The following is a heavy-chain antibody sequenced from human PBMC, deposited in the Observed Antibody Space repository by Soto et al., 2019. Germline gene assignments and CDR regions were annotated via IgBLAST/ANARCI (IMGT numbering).Heavy chain of an antibody. CDR2: ISSSSSYI. J-gene: IGHJ4*02. V-gene: IGHV3-21*01. Sequence: EVQLVESGGGLVKPGGSLRLSCAVSGFTLSSCSVNWVRQAPGKGLEWVSPISSSSSYIYYADSVKGRFTISRDNAKNSLYLQLNSLRAEDTAVYDCARDWGGEGTFDYWGQGTPVTVSS. CDR3: ARDWGGEGTFDY. D-gene: IGHD3-16*01. CDR1: GFTLSSCS.